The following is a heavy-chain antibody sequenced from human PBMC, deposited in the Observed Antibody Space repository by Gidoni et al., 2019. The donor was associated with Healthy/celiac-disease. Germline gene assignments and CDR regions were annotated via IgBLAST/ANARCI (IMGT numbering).Heavy chain of an antibody. CDR1: GGPISSSSYY. CDR3: ARHISDSSGYDYYYYYGMDV. D-gene: IGHD3-22*01. CDR2: IYYSGST. V-gene: IGHV4-39*01. J-gene: IGHJ6*02. Sequence: QLQLQESGPGLVQPSETLFLPCTVSGGPISSSSYYWGWIRQPPGKGLDWIGSIYYSGSTYYNPSLKSRVTISVDTSKNQFSLKLSSVTAADTAVYYCARHISDSSGYDYYYYYGMDVWGQGTTVTVSS.